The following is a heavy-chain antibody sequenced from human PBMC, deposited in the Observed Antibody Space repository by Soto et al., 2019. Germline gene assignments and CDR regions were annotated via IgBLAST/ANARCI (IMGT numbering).Heavy chain of an antibody. CDR1: GYTFTDYF. CDR2: INPNSRGT. V-gene: IGHV1-2*02. CDR3: ASVTLKAGNWFDP. J-gene: IGHJ5*02. Sequence: QVQLVQSGAEVKKPGASVKVSCKASGYTFTDYFIHWVRQAPGQGFEWMGWINPNSRGTNYAPKFQGRVTMTRDTSNSTAYMELRGLRSDDTAVYYCASVTLKAGNWFDPWGQGTLVTVSS.